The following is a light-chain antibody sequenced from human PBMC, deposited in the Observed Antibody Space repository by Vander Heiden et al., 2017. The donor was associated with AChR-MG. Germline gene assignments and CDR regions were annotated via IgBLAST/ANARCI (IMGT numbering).Light chain of an antibody. Sequence: QSVLTQPPSASGTPGQRVTVSCSGSSSNIGSNTVNWYQQRPGTAPKLLIYSNKQRPSGVPDRFSGSKSGTSASLAISGLQSEDEADYYCAAWDDSLNGHYVFGTGTKVTVL. CDR2: SNK. J-gene: IGLJ1*01. V-gene: IGLV1-44*01. CDR3: AAWDDSLNGHYV. CDR1: SSNIGSNT.